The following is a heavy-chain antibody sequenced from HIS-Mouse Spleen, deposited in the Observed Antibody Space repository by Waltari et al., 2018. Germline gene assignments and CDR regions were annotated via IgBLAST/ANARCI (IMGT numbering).Heavy chain of an antibody. CDR1: VFTFSSYW. V-gene: IGHV3-7*01. D-gene: IGHD1-26*01. CDR2: IKQDGSEK. Sequence: EVQLVESGGGLVEPGGSLRLSGAASVFTFSSYWMSWVGQARGKGLEWVANIKQDGSEKYYVDSVKGRFTISRDNAKNSLYLQMNSLRAEDTAVYYCAREGDSGSYFDYWGQGTLVTVSS. J-gene: IGHJ4*02. CDR3: AREGDSGSYFDY.